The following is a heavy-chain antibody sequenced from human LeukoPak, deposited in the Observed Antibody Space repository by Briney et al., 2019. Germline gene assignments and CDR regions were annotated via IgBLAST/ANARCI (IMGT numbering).Heavy chain of an antibody. CDR3: AREDGFGGIGSYYYYMDV. V-gene: IGHV1-69*05. J-gene: IGHJ6*03. CDR1: GGTFSSYA. D-gene: IGHD3-10*01. CDR2: IIPIFGTA. Sequence: SVKVSCKASGGTFSSYAISWVRQAPGQGLEWMGGIIPIFGTANYAQKFQGRVTMTTDTSTSTAYMELRSLRSDDTAVYYCAREDGFGGIGSYYYYMDVWGKGTTVTISS.